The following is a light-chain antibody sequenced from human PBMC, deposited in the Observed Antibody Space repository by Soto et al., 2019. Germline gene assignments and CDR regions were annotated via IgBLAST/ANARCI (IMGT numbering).Light chain of an antibody. Sequence: EIVVTQSPVTLSVSPGEGATLSCRASQSVSSSLAWYQQKPGQAPRLLMYGASTRATGIPARFSGRGSGTEFTLTISSLQSEDFAVYYCQRYKNWPRRTFGQGTRLEIK. CDR3: QRYKNWPRRT. J-gene: IGKJ5*01. CDR1: QSVSSS. CDR2: GAS. V-gene: IGKV3-15*01.